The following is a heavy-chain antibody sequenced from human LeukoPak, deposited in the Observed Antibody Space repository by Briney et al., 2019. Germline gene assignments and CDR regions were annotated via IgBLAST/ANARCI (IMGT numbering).Heavy chain of an antibody. CDR1: GGTFSSYA. J-gene: IGHJ5*02. D-gene: IGHD5-18*01. CDR3: ARERVEYSYGTT. V-gene: IGHV1-69*04. CDR2: IIPILGIA. Sequence: SVKVSCKASGGTFSSYAISWVRQAPGQGLAWMGRIIPILGIANYAQKFQGRVTITADKSTSTAYMELSSLRSEDTAVYYCARERVEYSYGTTWGQGTLVTVSS.